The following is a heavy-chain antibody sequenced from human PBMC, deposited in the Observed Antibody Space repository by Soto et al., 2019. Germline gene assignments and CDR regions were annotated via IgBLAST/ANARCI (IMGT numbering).Heavy chain of an antibody. J-gene: IGHJ6*02. D-gene: IGHD6-13*01. CDR1: GFTFDDYA. V-gene: IGHV3-9*01. CDR3: AKDMYSSHHYGMDV. Sequence: PGGSLRLSCAASGFTFDDYAMHWVRQTPGKGLEWVSGISWNSGSIGYVDSVKGRFTISRDNAKNSLYLQMNSLRAEDTALYYCAKDMYSSHHYGMDVWGQGITVTVSS. CDR2: ISWNSGSI.